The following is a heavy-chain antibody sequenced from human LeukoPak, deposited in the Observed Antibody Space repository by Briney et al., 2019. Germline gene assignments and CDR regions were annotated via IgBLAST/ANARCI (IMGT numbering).Heavy chain of an antibody. V-gene: IGHV5-51*01. J-gene: IGHJ1*01. Sequence: GESLQISCQGSGYSFTSYWIGCVGQMPGKGLEWMGIIYSGDSDTRYSPSFQGQVTISADKSISTAYLQWSSLKASDTAMYYCARQAVPVAKYFQHWGQGTLVTVSS. CDR3: ARQAVPVAKYFQH. CDR2: IYSGDSDT. D-gene: IGHD2-2*01. CDR1: GYSFTSYW.